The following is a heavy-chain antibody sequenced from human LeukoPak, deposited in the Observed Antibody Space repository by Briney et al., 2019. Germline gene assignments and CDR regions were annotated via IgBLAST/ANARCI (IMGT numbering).Heavy chain of an antibody. CDR2: INPNSGGT. Sequence: ASVKVSCKASGYTFTGYYMHWVRQAPGQGLEWMGWINPNSGGTNYAQKFQGRVTMTRDTSISTAYMELSRLRSDDTAVYYCARELTAAAHLGGFDPWGQGTLVTVSS. CDR3: ARELTAAAHLGGFDP. V-gene: IGHV1-2*02. J-gene: IGHJ5*02. CDR1: GYTFTGYY. D-gene: IGHD6-13*01.